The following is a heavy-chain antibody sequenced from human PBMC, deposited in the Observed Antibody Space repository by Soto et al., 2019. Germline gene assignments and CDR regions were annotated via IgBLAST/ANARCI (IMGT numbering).Heavy chain of an antibody. V-gene: IGHV1-2*02. CDR1: GYTFTSYY. D-gene: IGHD5-18*01. CDR3: ARMRTAMVDYYYYGMDV. Sequence: GAAVKVSCKASGYTFTSYYMHWVRQAPGQGLEWMGWINPNSGGTNYAQNFQGRVTMTRDTSISTAYMELSRLRSDDTAVYYCARMRTAMVDYYYYGMDVWGQGTTVTVSS. CDR2: INPNSGGT. J-gene: IGHJ6*02.